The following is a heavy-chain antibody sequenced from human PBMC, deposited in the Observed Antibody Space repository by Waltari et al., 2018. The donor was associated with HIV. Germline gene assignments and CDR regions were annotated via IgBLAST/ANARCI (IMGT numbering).Heavy chain of an antibody. Sequence: QLQLQESGPGLVKPSETLSLTCTVSGGPVSSSSYFWGWSRQPPGKGLEWIGRIYYTGRAYYNPSLKSRVTISVDTSKNQFSLKVTSVTAADTAVYYCARHALRVGAAYWNFDLWGRGTLVTVSS. CDR1: GGPVSSSSYF. V-gene: IGHV4-39*01. CDR3: ARHALRVGAAYWNFDL. D-gene: IGHD1-26*01. J-gene: IGHJ2*01. CDR2: IYYTGRA.